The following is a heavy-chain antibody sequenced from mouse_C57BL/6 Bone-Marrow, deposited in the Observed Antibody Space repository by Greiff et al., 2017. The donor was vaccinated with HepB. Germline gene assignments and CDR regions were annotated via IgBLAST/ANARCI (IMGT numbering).Heavy chain of an antibody. D-gene: IGHD1-1*01. Sequence: VHLVESGPGLVAPSQSLSITCTVSGFSLTSYAISWVRQPPGKGLEWLGVIWTGGGTNYNSALKSRLSISKDNSKSQVFLKMNSLQTDDTARYYCALITTVVADYYAMDYWGQGTSVTVSS. V-gene: IGHV2-9-1*01. J-gene: IGHJ4*01. CDR2: IWTGGGT. CDR3: ALITTVVADYYAMDY. CDR1: GFSLTSYA.